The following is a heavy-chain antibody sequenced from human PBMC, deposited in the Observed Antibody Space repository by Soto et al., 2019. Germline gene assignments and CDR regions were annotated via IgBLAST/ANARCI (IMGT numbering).Heavy chain of an antibody. CDR3: TRKTPTNGMAV. Sequence: SLRLSCAASGFTLSGYDIHRVRQATGKGLEWVSGICSAGDTYYEDSVKGRFTISRENAKNSLYLQMNSLRFGDTAVYYCTRKTPTNGMAVWGQGTTVTVSS. D-gene: IGHD2-15*01. J-gene: IGHJ6*02. CDR1: GFTLSGYD. V-gene: IGHV3-13*01. CDR2: ICSAGDT.